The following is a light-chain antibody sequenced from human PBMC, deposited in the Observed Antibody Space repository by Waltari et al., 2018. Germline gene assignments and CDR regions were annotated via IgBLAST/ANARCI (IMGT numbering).Light chain of an antibody. Sequence: QSVLTQPPSVSVAPGQRVTIPCTGISSNIGAGYDVHWYQQLPGTAPKLLSYGNSNRPSGVPDRFSGSKSGTAASLAITGLQAEDEADYDCQSYDSSLSGWVFGGGTKLTVL. CDR2: GNS. CDR3: QSYDSSLSGWV. V-gene: IGLV1-40*01. CDR1: SSNIGAGYD. J-gene: IGLJ3*02.